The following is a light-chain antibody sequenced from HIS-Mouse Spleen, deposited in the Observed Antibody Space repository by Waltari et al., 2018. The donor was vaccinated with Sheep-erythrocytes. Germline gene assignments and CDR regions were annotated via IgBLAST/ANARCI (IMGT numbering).Light chain of an antibody. CDR3: QQYGSSLRT. CDR2: GAS. CDR1: QSVSSSY. Sequence: EIVLTQSPGTLSLSPGERATLSCRASQSVSSSYLAWYQQKPGQAPRLLIYGASSRATGITDRFSCSGSVTDFTLTISRLEPEDFAVYYCQQYGSSLRTFGQGTKVEIK. V-gene: IGKV3-20*01. J-gene: IGKJ1*01.